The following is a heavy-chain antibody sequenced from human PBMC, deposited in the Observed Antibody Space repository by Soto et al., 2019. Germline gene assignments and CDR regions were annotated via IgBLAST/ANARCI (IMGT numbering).Heavy chain of an antibody. CDR1: GGTFSSYA. J-gene: IGHJ3*02. D-gene: IGHD4-17*01. V-gene: IGHV1-69*12. CDR3: ARMTTVTTAFDI. CDR2: IIPIFGTA. Sequence: QVQLVQSGAEVKKPGSSVKDSCKASGGTFSSYAISWVRQAPGQGLEWMGGIIPIFGTANYAQKFQGRVTITADESTSTAYVELSSRRSEDTAVYYCARMTTVTTAFDIWGQGTMVTVSS.